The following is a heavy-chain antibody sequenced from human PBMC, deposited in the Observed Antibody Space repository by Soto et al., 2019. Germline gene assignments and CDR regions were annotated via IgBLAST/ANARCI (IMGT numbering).Heavy chain of an antibody. CDR1: GFTFSDYA. J-gene: IGHJ4*02. Sequence: VQLVESGGGVVQPGRSLRLSCAASGFTFSDYAMHWVRQAPGKGLEWVAVGSHDGRNTPYADSVKGGFTISRDSSKNTVSLEMTSLRAEDTAVYYCAKGGRQWLVTSDFNYWGQGALVTVSS. V-gene: IGHV3-30*18. D-gene: IGHD6-19*01. CDR3: AKGGRQWLVTSDFNY. CDR2: GSHDGRNT.